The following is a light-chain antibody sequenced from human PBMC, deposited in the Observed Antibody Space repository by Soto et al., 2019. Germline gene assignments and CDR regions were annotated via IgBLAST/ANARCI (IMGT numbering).Light chain of an antibody. CDR2: KAS. CDR1: QTISSW. CDR3: QHYNSYSEA. J-gene: IGKJ1*01. V-gene: IGKV1-5*03. Sequence: DIQMTQSPSTLSGSVGDRVTITCRASQTISSWLAWYQQKPGKAPKLLIYKASTLKSGVPSSLSGCGAGTEFTLTISSLQPDDVATYYCQHYNSYSEAFGQGTKV.